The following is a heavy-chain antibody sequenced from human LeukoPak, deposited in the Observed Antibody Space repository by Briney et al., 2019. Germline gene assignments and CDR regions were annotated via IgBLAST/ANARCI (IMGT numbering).Heavy chain of an antibody. J-gene: IGHJ4*02. Sequence: GGSLRLSCAASGFTFSDYYMSWIRQAPGKGLEWVANIKHDGSDSFYVDSVKGRFTISRDNSENSLYLQMHSLRVEDTAMYFCARDRRPTIYGGLDSWGQGTVVTVSS. CDR2: IKHDGSDS. D-gene: IGHD4-17*01. CDR3: ARDRRPTIYGGLDS. V-gene: IGHV3-7*01. CDR1: GFTFSDYY.